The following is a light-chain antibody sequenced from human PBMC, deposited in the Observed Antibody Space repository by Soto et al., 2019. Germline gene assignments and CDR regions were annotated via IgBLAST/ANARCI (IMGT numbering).Light chain of an antibody. Sequence: EIVLTQSPGTLSLSPGERSTLSCRASQGISSSNLAWYQQKAGQAPRLLIYGASSRATGIPDRFSGSGSGTDFNLTISRLEPEDFAVYYCQQYGGSPLFGQGTKVEIK. J-gene: IGKJ1*01. CDR2: GAS. CDR1: QGISSSN. CDR3: QQYGGSPL. V-gene: IGKV3-20*01.